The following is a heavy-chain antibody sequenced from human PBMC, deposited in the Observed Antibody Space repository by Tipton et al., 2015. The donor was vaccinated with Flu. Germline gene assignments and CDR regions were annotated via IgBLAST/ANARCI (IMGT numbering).Heavy chain of an antibody. J-gene: IGHJ5*02. CDR2: IKTTGST. D-gene: IGHD6-19*01. V-gene: IGHV4-4*08. Sequence: TLSLTCTVSGGSISPYYWNWIRQPPGKGLEWIGRIKTTGSTNYNPSLKSRLTISADTAKNQFFLRLTSVTAADSAVYYCARDYSSYWSYNWFDPWGQGTLVTVSS. CDR3: ARDYSSYWSYNWFDP. CDR1: GGSISPYY.